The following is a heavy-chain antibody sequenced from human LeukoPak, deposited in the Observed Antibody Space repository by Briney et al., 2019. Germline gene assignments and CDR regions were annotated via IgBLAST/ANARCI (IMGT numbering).Heavy chain of an antibody. D-gene: IGHD5-24*01. Sequence: PSVKVSCKTSGYTLIAYYPHWVRQAPGQGREWMGWLNPIPGGTLHAQKFQGRITMTRDMSMTTAYMELTELSSDETAVYYCAAQRDPRPFDHWGQGTLITVSS. V-gene: IGHV1-2*02. CDR3: AAQRDPRPFDH. CDR2: LNPIPGGT. J-gene: IGHJ4*02. CDR1: GYTLIAYY.